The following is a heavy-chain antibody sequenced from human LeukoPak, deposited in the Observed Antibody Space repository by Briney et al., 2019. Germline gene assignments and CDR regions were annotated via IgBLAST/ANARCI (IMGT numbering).Heavy chain of an antibody. V-gene: IGHV3-21*01. CDR2: ISSSSTYI. D-gene: IGHD6-13*01. Sequence: GGSLRLSCAASGFIFSSYSMNWVRQAPGKGLEWVSSISSSSTYIYHADSVKGRFTISRDNAKNSVYLQMNSLRAEDTAVYYCARRLSVREGSSWSLDYWGQGTLVTVSS. J-gene: IGHJ4*02. CDR3: ARRLSVREGSSWSLDY. CDR1: GFIFSSYS.